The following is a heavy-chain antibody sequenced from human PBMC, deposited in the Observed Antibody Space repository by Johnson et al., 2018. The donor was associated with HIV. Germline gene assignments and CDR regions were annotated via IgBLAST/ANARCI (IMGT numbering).Heavy chain of an antibody. V-gene: IGHV3-NL1*01. CDR2: IYSGGSP. Sequence: QMLLVESGGGVVQPGRSLRLSCAASGFTFSSYAMYWVRQAPVKGLEWVSVIYSGGSPGYADSVKGRFTISRDNAKNSLYLQMNSLRAEDTAFYYCAREGHYDSRLGAFDIWGQGTMVTVSS. CDR1: GFTFSSYA. J-gene: IGHJ3*02. CDR3: AREGHYDSRLGAFDI. D-gene: IGHD3-22*01.